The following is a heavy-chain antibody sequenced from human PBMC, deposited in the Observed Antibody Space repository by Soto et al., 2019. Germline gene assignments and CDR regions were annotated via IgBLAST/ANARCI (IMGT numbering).Heavy chain of an antibody. J-gene: IGHJ3*02. CDR3: ARLTGDNEFAFDI. V-gene: IGHV4-59*08. Sequence: SETLSLTCTVSGGSISSYYWSWIRQPPGKGLEWIGYIYYSGSTNYNPSLKSRVTISVDTSKNQFSLKLSSVTAADMAVYYCARLTGDNEFAFDIWGQGTMVTVSS. CDR2: IYYSGST. CDR1: GGSISSYY. D-gene: IGHD7-27*01.